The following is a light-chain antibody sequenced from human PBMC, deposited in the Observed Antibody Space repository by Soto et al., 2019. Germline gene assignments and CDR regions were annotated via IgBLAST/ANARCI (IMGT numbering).Light chain of an antibody. Sequence: QSVLTQPPSASGTPGQKVTISCSGSSSNIGRNTVNWYQQVPGTAPKLLMYSDNQRPSGVPDRFSGSRSGTSVSLANSGLQYEDEAAYYCGAWDDSLNGVLFGGGTKLTVL. CDR1: SSNIGRNT. CDR3: GAWDDSLNGVL. V-gene: IGLV1-44*01. J-gene: IGLJ2*01. CDR2: SDN.